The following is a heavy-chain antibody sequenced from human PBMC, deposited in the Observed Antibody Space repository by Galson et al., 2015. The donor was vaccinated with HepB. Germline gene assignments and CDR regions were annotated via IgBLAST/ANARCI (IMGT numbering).Heavy chain of an antibody. CDR3: ARVTSLAGSRFLDY. J-gene: IGHJ4*02. D-gene: IGHD6-19*01. CDR2: IYYSGST. V-gene: IGHV4-59*01. CDR1: GGSISTFY. Sequence: ETLSLTCTVSGGSISTFYWSWIRQPPGKGLEWIGYIYYSGSTNYSPSLKSRVIISVDTSKNQFSLRLSSVTAADAAVYYCARVTSLAGSRFLDYWGQGTLVTVSS.